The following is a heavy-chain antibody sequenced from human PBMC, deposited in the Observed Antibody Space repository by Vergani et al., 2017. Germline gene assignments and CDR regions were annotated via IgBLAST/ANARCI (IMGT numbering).Heavy chain of an antibody. CDR1: GFTFSTYC. V-gene: IGHV3-7*01. J-gene: IGHJ3*02. CDR3: ACYVARVVLIAIGAFDI. CDR2: IKQGGSEK. D-gene: IGHD2-21*01. Sequence: EVQLVESGGGLVQPGGSLRLSCAASGFTFSTYCMSWVRQAPGKGLEWVANIKQGGSEKYYVDSVKGRFTISRDNAKNALYLKMNRRRAEDTALYYCACYVARVVLIAIGAFDIWGQGTMVTVSS.